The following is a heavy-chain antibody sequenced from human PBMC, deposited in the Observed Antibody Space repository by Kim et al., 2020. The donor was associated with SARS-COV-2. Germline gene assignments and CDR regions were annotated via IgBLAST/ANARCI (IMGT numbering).Heavy chain of an antibody. CDR3: ATDWNGGY. CDR1: GFTFSNGW. J-gene: IGHJ4*02. V-gene: IGHV3-15*01. D-gene: IGHD3-3*01. Sequence: GGSLRLSCAVSGFTFSNGWMNWVRQAPGKGLEWVGRIKTKTEGGTTDYAAPVKGRFTISRDDSKNTLYLQMNTLKTEDTAVYYCATDWNGGYWGQGILVTVSS. CDR2: IKTKTEGGTT.